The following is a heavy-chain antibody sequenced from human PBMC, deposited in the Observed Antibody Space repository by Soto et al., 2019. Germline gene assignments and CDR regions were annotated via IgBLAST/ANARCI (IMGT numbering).Heavy chain of an antibody. J-gene: IGHJ3*02. CDR3: AKTNAFEI. Sequence: EVPLVESGGGLVQPGTSLRLSCAASGFTFHAHAMHWVRQAPGEALEWVSGIGWNGNNIDYADSVKGRFTISRDNAKNSLYLQMNSLRVEDTALYYCAKTNAFEIWGHGTLVTVSS. V-gene: IGHV3-9*01. CDR1: GFTFHAHA. CDR2: IGWNGNNI.